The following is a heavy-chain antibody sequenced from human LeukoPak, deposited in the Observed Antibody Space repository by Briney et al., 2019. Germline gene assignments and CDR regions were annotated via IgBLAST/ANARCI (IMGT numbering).Heavy chain of an antibody. Sequence: PGRSLRLSCAASGFALSSHGMHWVRQAPGKGLEWVAVVWSDGSNTNYADAVKGRFTISRDNSKNTFYLQMNSLRAEDTAVYYCARDPNLDYWGQGTLVSVSS. CDR1: GFALSSHG. V-gene: IGHV3-33*01. CDR2: VWSDGSNT. CDR3: ARDPNLDY. J-gene: IGHJ4*02.